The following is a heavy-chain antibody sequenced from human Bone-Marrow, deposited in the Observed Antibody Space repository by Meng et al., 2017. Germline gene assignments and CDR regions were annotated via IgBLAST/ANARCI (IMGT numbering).Heavy chain of an antibody. Sequence: QVQLQQWGAGLLKPSEALSLTCVVYGGSFSGYYWSWIRQPPGRGLEWIGEINHSGSTNYNPSLKSRVTISVDTSKNQFSLKLSSVTAADTAVYYCARTRGYSYGYYGYWGQGTLVTVSS. V-gene: IGHV4-34*01. CDR1: GGSFSGYY. CDR2: INHSGST. CDR3: ARTRGYSYGYYGY. J-gene: IGHJ4*02. D-gene: IGHD5-18*01.